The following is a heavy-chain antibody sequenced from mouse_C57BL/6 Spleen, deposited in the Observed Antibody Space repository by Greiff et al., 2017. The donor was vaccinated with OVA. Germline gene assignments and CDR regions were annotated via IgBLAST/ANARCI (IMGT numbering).Heavy chain of an antibody. CDR3: AKGIYYDYDGPLFDY. Sequence: QVQLQQSGPGLVQPSQSLSITCTVSGFSLTSYGVHWVRQSPGKGLEWLGVIWRGGSTDYNAAFMSRLSITKDNSKSQVFFKMNSLQADDTAIYYCAKGIYYDYDGPLFDYWGQGTTLTVSS. V-gene: IGHV2-5*01. D-gene: IGHD2-4*01. CDR2: IWRGGST. J-gene: IGHJ2*01. CDR1: GFSLTSYG.